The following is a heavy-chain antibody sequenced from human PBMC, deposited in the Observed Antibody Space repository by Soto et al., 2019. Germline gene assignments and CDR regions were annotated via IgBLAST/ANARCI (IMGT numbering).Heavy chain of an antibody. V-gene: IGHV3-23*01. CDR2: LLRSGSTT. CDR1: GFTCTNYA. J-gene: IGHJ4*02. CDR3: AKDAVSGDGIWLLDS. D-gene: IGHD4-17*01. Sequence: PGGSLRLSCAASGFTCTNYAMTWARQAPGKGLEWVPSLLRSGSTTYYADSVKGRFTISSDISANSLYLQMDSLRAEDTAVYYCAKDAVSGDGIWLLDSWGQGTVVTVS.